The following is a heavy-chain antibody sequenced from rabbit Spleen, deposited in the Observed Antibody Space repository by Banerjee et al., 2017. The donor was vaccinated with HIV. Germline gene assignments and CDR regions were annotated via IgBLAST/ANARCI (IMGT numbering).Heavy chain of an antibody. CDR1: GFSFSNNYY. Sequence: QSLEESGGDLVKPGASLTLTCTASGFSFSNNYYMCWVRQAPGKGLEWIGYIEPIFGNTYYANWVNGRFTISSHNAQNTLYLQRSSLTAADTATYFCAREDVGGSVSLWGQGTLVTVS. D-gene: IGHD1-1*01. CDR2: IEPIFGNT. J-gene: IGHJ4*01. V-gene: IGHV1S40*01. CDR3: AREDVGGSVSL.